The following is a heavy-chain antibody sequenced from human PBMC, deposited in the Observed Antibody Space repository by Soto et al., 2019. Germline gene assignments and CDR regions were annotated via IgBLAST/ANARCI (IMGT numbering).Heavy chain of an antibody. V-gene: IGHV4-39*07. Sequence: SETLSLTCFVSGYSITAGGYYWGWIRHHPGRGLECIGSFYSSGSIIYNPSLRSRVSISGDTSSNQFSMSLTSVTAADTARYYCARMYSSGSGWFHPWGQGTLVTVSS. CDR3: ARMYSSGSGWFHP. D-gene: IGHD6-19*01. J-gene: IGHJ5*02. CDR2: FYSSGSI. CDR1: GYSITAGGYY.